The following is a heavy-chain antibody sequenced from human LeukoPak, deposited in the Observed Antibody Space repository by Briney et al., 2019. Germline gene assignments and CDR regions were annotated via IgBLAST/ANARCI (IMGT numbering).Heavy chain of an antibody. CDR2: ISWNSGSI. CDR1: GFTFDDYA. D-gene: IGHD6-13*01. J-gene: IGHJ4*02. CDR3: AKGEGYSSSWYGKSYFDY. Sequence: GGSLRLSCAASGFTFDDYAMHWVRQAPGKGLEWVSGISWNSGSIGYADSVKGRFTISRDNAKNSLYLQMNSLRAEDTALYYCAKGEGYSSSWYGKSYFDYWGQGTLVTVSS. V-gene: IGHV3-9*01.